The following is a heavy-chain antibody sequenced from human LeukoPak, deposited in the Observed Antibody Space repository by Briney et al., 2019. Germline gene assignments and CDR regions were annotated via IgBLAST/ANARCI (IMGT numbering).Heavy chain of an antibody. CDR1: GYYFTSFW. V-gene: IGHV5-51*01. Sequence: GESLKISCKGSGYYFTSFWIGWVRQMPGKGLEWMGIIYPNDSDTRYSPSFQGQVTISADKSINTAYLQWSSLKASDTAMYYCARSRTSASPLRDYWGQGTLVTVSS. D-gene: IGHD2-2*01. J-gene: IGHJ4*02. CDR2: IYPNDSDT. CDR3: ARSRTSASPLRDY.